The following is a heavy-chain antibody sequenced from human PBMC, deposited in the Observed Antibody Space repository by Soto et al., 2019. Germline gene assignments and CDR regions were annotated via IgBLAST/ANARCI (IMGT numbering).Heavy chain of an antibody. Sequence: QLQLQESGPGLVKPSETLSLTCTVSGGSISGSPSYWGWIRQPPGKGLEGIGSVYYFGNTYYSPSLKTRVTISVDTSKNQFSLKLTSVTAADTALYYCAGQIYSSSGYYFDYWGQGTLVTVSS. V-gene: IGHV4-39*01. CDR1: GGSISGSPSY. J-gene: IGHJ4*02. D-gene: IGHD6-6*01. CDR3: AGQIYSSSGYYFDY. CDR2: VYYFGNT.